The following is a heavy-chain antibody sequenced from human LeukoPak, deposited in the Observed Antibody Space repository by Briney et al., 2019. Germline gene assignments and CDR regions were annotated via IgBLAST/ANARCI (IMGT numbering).Heavy chain of an antibody. J-gene: IGHJ4*02. V-gene: IGHV3-53*01. D-gene: IGHD3-22*01. CDR1: GFPVSSNY. CDR2: IYSGGST. Sequence: PGGSLRLSCAASGFPVSSNYMSWVRQAPGKGLEWVSVIYSGGSTYYADSVKGRFTISRDNSKNTLYLQMNSLRAEDTAVYYCATGGHYYDSSGIDYWGQGTLVTVSS. CDR3: ATGGHYYDSSGIDY.